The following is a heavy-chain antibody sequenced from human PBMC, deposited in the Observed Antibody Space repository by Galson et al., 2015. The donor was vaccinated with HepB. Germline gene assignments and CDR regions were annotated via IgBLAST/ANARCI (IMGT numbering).Heavy chain of an antibody. Sequence: CKASGYTFTGYYMHWVRQAPGQGLEWMGRINPNSGGTNYAQKFQGRVTMTRDTSISTAYMELSRLRSDDTAVYYCAREPYDSGYPMDVWGKGTTVTVSS. D-gene: IGHD5-12*01. CDR1: GYTFTGYY. J-gene: IGHJ6*03. V-gene: IGHV1-2*06. CDR3: AREPYDSGYPMDV. CDR2: INPNSGGT.